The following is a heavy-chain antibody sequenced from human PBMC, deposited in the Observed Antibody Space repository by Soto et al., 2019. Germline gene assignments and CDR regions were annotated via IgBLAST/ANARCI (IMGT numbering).Heavy chain of an antibody. CDR2: IIPIFGTA. D-gene: IGHD2-15*01. V-gene: IGHV1-69*13. Sequence: GASVKVSCKASGGTFSSYAISWVRQAPGQGLEWMGGIIPIFGTANYAQKFQGRVTITADESTSTAYMELSSLRSEDTAVYYCARDVVHCSGGSCYSAKAFDYWGQGTLVTVSS. J-gene: IGHJ4*02. CDR3: ARDVVHCSGGSCYSAKAFDY. CDR1: GGTFSSYA.